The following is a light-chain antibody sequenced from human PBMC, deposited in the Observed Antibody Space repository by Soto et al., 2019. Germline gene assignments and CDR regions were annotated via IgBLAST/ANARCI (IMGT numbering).Light chain of an antibody. Sequence: EIVLTQSPGTLSLSPGKRATLSCRASQSISSSYLAWYQQRPGQAPRLLFYGASSRATGIPDRFSGSGSGTEFTLTISRLEPEDFAVYYCQQYGSSSWTFGQGTKVDI. CDR1: QSISSSY. V-gene: IGKV3-20*01. CDR2: GAS. CDR3: QQYGSSSWT. J-gene: IGKJ1*01.